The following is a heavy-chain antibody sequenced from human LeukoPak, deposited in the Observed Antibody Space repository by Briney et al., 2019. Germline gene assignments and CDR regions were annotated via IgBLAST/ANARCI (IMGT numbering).Heavy chain of an antibody. Sequence: SETLSLSCTVSGGSISSGGYYWSCIRQHPGKGLEWIGYIYYSGSTYYNPSLKSRVTISVDTSKNQFSLKLSSVTAADTAVYYCATHRTTVTTMASGIDAFDIWGQGTMVTVSS. CDR2: IYYSGST. D-gene: IGHD4-17*01. CDR3: ATHRTTVTTMASGIDAFDI. J-gene: IGHJ3*02. V-gene: IGHV4-31*03. CDR1: GGSISSGGYY.